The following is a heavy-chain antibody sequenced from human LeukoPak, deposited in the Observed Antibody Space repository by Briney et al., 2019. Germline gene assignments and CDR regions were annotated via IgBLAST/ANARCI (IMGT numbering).Heavy chain of an antibody. V-gene: IGHV4-30-2*01. Sequence: PSETLSLTCAVSGGSISSGGSSWSWIRQPPGKGLEWIGYIYHSGSTYYNPSLKSRVTISVDTSKNQFSLKLSSVTAADTAVYYCASARRDGYNLDHYFDYWGQGTLVTVSS. CDR1: GGSISSGGSS. J-gene: IGHJ4*02. CDR3: ASARRDGYNLDHYFDY. D-gene: IGHD5-12*01. CDR2: IYHSGST.